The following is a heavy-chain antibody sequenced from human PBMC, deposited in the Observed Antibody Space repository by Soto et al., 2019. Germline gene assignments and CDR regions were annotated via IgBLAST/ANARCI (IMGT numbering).Heavy chain of an antibody. CDR1: GFTFSSYA. CDR2: ISGSGGST. CDR3: AQGRTVTTRTSLEY. Sequence: GGSLRLSCAASGFTFSSYAMSWVRQAPGKGLEWVSAISGSGGSTYYADSVKGRFTISRDNSKNTLYLQMNSLRAEDTAVYYCAQGRTVTTRTSLEYWGQGTLVTVSS. J-gene: IGHJ4*02. D-gene: IGHD4-4*01. V-gene: IGHV3-23*01.